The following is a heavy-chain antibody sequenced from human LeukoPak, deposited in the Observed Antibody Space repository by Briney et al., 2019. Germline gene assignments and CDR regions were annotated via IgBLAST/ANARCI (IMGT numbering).Heavy chain of an antibody. D-gene: IGHD1-20*01. J-gene: IGHJ4*02. CDR2: ISYDGSNK. V-gene: IGHV3-30-3*01. CDR3: ARDITGTTSY. Sequence: GRSLRLSCAASGFTFSGYPIHWVRQAPGKGLEWVAVISYDGSNKYYADSVKGRFTISRDNSKNTLYLQMNSLRAEDTAVYYCARDITGTTSYWGQGTLVTVSS. CDR1: GFTFSGYP.